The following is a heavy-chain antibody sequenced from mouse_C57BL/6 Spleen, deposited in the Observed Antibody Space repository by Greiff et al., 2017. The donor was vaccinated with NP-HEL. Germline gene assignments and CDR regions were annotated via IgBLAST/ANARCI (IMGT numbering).Heavy chain of an antibody. V-gene: IGHV1-64*01. Sequence: QVQLQQSGAELVKPGASVKLSCKASGYTFTSYWMHWVKQRPGQGLEWIGMIHPNSGSTNYNEKFKSKATLTVDKSSSTAYMQLSSLTSEDSAVYYCASGGYYYGSSYSYAMDYWGQGTSVTVSS. J-gene: IGHJ4*01. CDR2: IHPNSGST. CDR3: ASGGYYYGSSYSYAMDY. CDR1: GYTFTSYW. D-gene: IGHD1-1*01.